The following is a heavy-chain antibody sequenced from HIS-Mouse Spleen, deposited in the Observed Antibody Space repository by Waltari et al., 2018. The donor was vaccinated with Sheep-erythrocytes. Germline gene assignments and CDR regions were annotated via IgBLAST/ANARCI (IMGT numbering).Heavy chain of an antibody. CDR3: ARAFSFDY. V-gene: IGHV3-74*01. Sequence: EVQLVESGGGLVQPGGSLRLSCAASGFTFSSYWMHWVRQAPGKGLVWVSSINNDGSSRSYAEPVNGRFTISRDNAKNTLYLQMNSLRAEDTAVYYCARAFSFDYWGQGTLVTVSS. J-gene: IGHJ4*02. CDR2: INNDGSSR. D-gene: IGHD3-3*02. CDR1: GFTFSSYW.